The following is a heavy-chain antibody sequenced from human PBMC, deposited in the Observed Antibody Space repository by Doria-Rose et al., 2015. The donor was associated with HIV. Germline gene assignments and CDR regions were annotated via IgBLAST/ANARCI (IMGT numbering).Heavy chain of an antibody. CDR2: IYDSGST. V-gene: IGHV4-38-2*02. CDR3: ARDSPYNYYMDV. J-gene: IGHJ6*03. Sequence: VQLQESGPGLVKPSETLSLTCTVSGYSINSDYYWGWIRQSPGKGLEWIGSIYDSGSTYYNPSLKSRVTISVDTPNDQFSLRLSSVTAADTATYYGARDSPYNYYMDVWGKGITVTV. CDR1: GYSINSDYY.